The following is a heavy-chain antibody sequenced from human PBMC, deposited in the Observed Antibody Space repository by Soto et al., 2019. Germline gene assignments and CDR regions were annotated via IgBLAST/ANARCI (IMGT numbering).Heavy chain of an antibody. Sequence: ASVKVSCKASGGTFSSYAISWVRQAPGQGLEWMGGIIPIFGTANYAQKFQGRVTITADESTSTAYMELSSLRSEDTAVYYCARDLGSRSLHMVRGTKPPTYYYYYGMDVWGQGTTVTVSS. V-gene: IGHV1-69*13. CDR1: GGTFSSYA. J-gene: IGHJ6*02. CDR3: ARDLGSRSLHMVRGTKPPTYYYYYGMDV. D-gene: IGHD3-10*01. CDR2: IIPIFGTA.